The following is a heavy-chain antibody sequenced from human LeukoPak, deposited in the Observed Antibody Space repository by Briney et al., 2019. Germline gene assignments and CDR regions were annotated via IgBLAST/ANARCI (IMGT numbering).Heavy chain of an antibody. Sequence: SETLSLTCTVSGGSISSYYWSWIRQPPGRGLEWIGYTYYTGNTNYNPSLKSRVTISVDTSKNQFSLKLTSVTAADTAVYFCARGYSATYGRFDPWGQGTLVTVSS. CDR2: TYYTGNT. V-gene: IGHV4-59*01. CDR3: ARGYSATYGRFDP. CDR1: GGSISSYY. J-gene: IGHJ5*02. D-gene: IGHD1-26*01.